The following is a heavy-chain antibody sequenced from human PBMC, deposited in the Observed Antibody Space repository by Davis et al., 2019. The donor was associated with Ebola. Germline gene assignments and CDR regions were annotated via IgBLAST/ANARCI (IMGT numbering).Heavy chain of an antibody. CDR3: ARAIFGGVSMDF. D-gene: IGHD3-3*01. Sequence: PGGSLRLSCAASGFIFRIYDMHWVRQVPGKGLEWVSSIGTAGDTYYPGSVKGRFTISRENVKNSLYLQMNSLRAGDTAVYYCARAIFGGVSMDFWGQGTKVTVSS. CDR2: IGTAGDT. CDR1: GFIFRIYD. V-gene: IGHV3-13*01. J-gene: IGHJ6*02.